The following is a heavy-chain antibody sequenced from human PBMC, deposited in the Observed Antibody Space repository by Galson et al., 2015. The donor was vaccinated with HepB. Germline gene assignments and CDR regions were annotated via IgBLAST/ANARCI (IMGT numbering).Heavy chain of an antibody. CDR3: ARALKNGDSSGTFDY. D-gene: IGHD3-22*01. CDR2: ISGYNGNT. J-gene: IGHJ4*02. V-gene: IGHV1-18*01. Sequence: SVKVSCKASGYKFSDYGINWVRQAPGQGLEWMGWISGYNGNTNYAQNFQGRVTMTTDTSTSTVYMEVKNLRSDDTAVYYCARALKNGDSSGTFDYWGQGTLVTVSS. CDR1: GYKFSDYG.